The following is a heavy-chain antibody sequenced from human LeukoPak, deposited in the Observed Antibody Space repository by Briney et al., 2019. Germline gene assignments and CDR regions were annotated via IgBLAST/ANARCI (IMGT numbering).Heavy chain of an antibody. D-gene: IGHD3-22*01. Sequence: GGSLRLSCAASGLTFSSYSFNWVRPAPGKGLEWVSSITPTSSYIYYADSEKGRFTISRDNAKNSLYLQMNSLRAEDTAVYYCARLRRNNDNSGYYYYYDYWGQGTLVTVSS. CDR3: ARLRRNNDNSGYYYYYDY. J-gene: IGHJ4*02. CDR1: GLTFSSYS. V-gene: IGHV3-21*01. CDR2: ITPTSSYI.